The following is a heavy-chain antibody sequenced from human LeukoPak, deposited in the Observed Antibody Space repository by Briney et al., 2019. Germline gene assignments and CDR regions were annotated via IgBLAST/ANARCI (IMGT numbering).Heavy chain of an antibody. CDR2: IYDSGST. D-gene: IGHD3-10*01. V-gene: IGHV4-59*01. Sequence: SETLSLTCTVSGGSISNYFWSRIRQPPGKGLEWIGYIYDSGSTNYNPSLKRRVTISVDTSKNQFSLKLSSVTAADTAVYYCARDRGAAAVIDSWGQGTLVTVSS. CDR3: ARDRGAAAVIDS. CDR1: GGSISNYF. J-gene: IGHJ4*02.